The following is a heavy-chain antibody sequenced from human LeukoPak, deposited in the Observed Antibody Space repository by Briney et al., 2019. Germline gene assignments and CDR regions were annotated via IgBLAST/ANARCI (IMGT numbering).Heavy chain of an antibody. CDR3: ARELWASGVNWFDP. Sequence: ASVKVSCKASGYTFTRYAMHWVRQAPGQRLEWMGWINAGNGNAKYSEKFQGRVTISRDTSASTAYMELSSLRSEDKAVYYCARELWASGVNWFDPWGQGTLVTVSS. CDR1: GYTFTRYA. CDR2: INAGNGNA. J-gene: IGHJ5*02. D-gene: IGHD5-12*01. V-gene: IGHV1-3*01.